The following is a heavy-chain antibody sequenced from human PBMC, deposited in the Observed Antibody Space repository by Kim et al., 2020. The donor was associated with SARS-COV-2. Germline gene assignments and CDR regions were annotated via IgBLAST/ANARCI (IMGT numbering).Heavy chain of an antibody. CDR1: GGSISSYY. CDR2: IYYSGRT. D-gene: IGHD7-27*01. CDR3: ARGNWELRVGMDV. Sequence: SETLSLTCTVSGGSISSYYWTWIRQPPVKGLEWIGYIYYSGRTNYNPSLKSRVTISVDTSKNQFFLKLSSVTAADTAVYYCARGNWELRVGMDVWGQGTTVTVSS. J-gene: IGHJ6*02. V-gene: IGHV4-59*13.